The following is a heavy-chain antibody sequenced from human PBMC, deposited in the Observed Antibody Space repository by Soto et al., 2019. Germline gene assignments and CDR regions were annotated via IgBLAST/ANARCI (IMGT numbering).Heavy chain of an antibody. Sequence: QVQLVESGGGVVQPGKSLRLSCAASGFTFSSFAMHWVRQAPGKGLEWVAVLWYDGSNIYYADSVKGRFTISRDNSKNTLYLQMNRLRAEDTAVYYCARDSMGSSWLRGPHYWGQGTLVTVSS. V-gene: IGHV3-33*01. CDR3: ARDSMGSSWLRGPHY. J-gene: IGHJ4*02. CDR2: LWYDGSNI. CDR1: GFTFSSFA. D-gene: IGHD6-13*01.